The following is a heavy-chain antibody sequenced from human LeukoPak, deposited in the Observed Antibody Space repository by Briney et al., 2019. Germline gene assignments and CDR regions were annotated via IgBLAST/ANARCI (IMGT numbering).Heavy chain of an antibody. D-gene: IGHD1-14*01. V-gene: IGHV1-46*01. Sequence: ASVKVSCKASGYSFTSHYMHWVRQAPGQGLEWMGIINPSGGSTSYAQKFQGRITMTRDTSTSTVYMELSSLRSEDTAMYYCARATPGYYGMDVWGQGTTVTVSS. J-gene: IGHJ6*02. CDR1: GYSFTSHY. CDR3: ARATPGYYGMDV. CDR2: INPSGGST.